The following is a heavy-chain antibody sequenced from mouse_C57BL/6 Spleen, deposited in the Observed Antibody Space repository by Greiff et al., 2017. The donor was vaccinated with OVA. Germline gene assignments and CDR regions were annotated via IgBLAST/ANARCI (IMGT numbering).Heavy chain of an antibody. CDR2: ISSGSSTI. J-gene: IGHJ4*01. CDR3: YHSNYDYAMDY. Sequence: EVMLVESGGGLVKPGGSLKLSCAASGFTFSDYGMHWVRQAPEKGLEWVAYISSGSSTIYYADTVKGRFTISRDNAKNTLFLQMTSLRSEDTAMYYCYHSNYDYAMDYWGQGTSVTVSS. V-gene: IGHV5-17*01. CDR1: GFTFSDYG. D-gene: IGHD2-5*01.